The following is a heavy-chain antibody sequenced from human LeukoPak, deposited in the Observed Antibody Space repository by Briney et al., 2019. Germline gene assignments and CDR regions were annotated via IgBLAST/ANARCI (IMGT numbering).Heavy chain of an antibody. J-gene: IGHJ4*02. Sequence: PGGSLRLSCAASGFTVSSNYMSWVRQAPGKGLEWVSVIYSGGSTYYADSVKGRFTISRDNSKNTLYLQMNSLRAEDTAVYYCARWFGETHFDYWGQGTLVTVSS. CDR1: GFTVSSNY. V-gene: IGHV3-66*01. D-gene: IGHD3-10*01. CDR2: IYSGGST. CDR3: ARWFGETHFDY.